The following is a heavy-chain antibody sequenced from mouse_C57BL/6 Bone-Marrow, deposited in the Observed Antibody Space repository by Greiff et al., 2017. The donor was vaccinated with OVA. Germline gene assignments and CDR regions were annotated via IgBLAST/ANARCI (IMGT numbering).Heavy chain of an antibody. Sequence: VQLQQSGAELVRPGTSVKMSCKASGYTFTNYWIGWAKQRPGHGLEWIGDIYPGGGYTNYNEKFKGKATLTADKSSSTAYMQFSSLTSEDSAIYYCARGDYYGSSYGMDYWGQGTTLTVSS. CDR1: GYTFTNYW. V-gene: IGHV1-63*01. CDR3: ARGDYYGSSYGMDY. D-gene: IGHD1-1*01. CDR2: IYPGGGYT. J-gene: IGHJ2*01.